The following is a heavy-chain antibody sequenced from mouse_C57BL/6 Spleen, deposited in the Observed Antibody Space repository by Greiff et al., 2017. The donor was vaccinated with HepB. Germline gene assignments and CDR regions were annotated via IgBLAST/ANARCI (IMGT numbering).Heavy chain of an antibody. CDR3: ARSGGAAAWFAY. Sequence: EVQLQQSGPELVKPGASVKISCKASGYSFTGYYMNWVKQSPEKSLEWIGEINPSTGGTTYNQKFKAKVTLTVDKSSSTAYMQLKSLTSEDSAVYYCARSGGAAAWFAYWGQGTLVTVSA. CDR1: GYSFTGYY. V-gene: IGHV1-42*01. CDR2: INPSTGGT. J-gene: IGHJ3*01. D-gene: IGHD3-1*01.